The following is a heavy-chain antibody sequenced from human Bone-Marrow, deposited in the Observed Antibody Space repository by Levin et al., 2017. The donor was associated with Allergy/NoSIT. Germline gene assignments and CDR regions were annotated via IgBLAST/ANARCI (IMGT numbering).Heavy chain of an antibody. Sequence: GESLKISCAASGFDFGTYAMHWVRHTPGKGLEWVALISYDSFGKYYADSVKGRFTISRDNSKNTVFLQTNSVRAEDAAVYYCAKDVTHYGSGRWGGMDVWGQGTTVTV. CDR2: ISYDSFGK. CDR1: GFDFGTYA. J-gene: IGHJ6*02. D-gene: IGHD3-10*01. V-gene: IGHV3-30*18. CDR3: AKDVTHYGSGRWGGMDV.